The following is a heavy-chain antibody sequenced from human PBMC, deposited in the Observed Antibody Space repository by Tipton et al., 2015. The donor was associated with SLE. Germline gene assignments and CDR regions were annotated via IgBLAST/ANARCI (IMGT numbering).Heavy chain of an antibody. Sequence: QLEQSGAEMKKPGESLKISRKGSGYSFTTYWIGWVRQMPGKALEWIGSIYPTDSDIRDSPSFQGQVTLSAENSISSAYLQWDSLKASYTAMYYCVSSENPIPSYFDFWGRGTLVTVSS. D-gene: IGHD2-21*01. V-gene: IGHV5-51*03. CDR3: VSSENPIPSYFDF. CDR1: GYSFTTYW. CDR2: IYPTDSDI. J-gene: IGHJ4*01.